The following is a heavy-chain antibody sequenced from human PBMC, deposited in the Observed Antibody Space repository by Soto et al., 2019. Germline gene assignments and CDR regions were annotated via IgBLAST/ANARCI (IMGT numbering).Heavy chain of an antibody. V-gene: IGHV3-64D*06. CDR3: VKDRYVDY. Sequence: PGGSLRLSCSVFGFTFSTYAMHWVRQAPGKGLQYVPSISSSGTSTYYADSVKGRFTISRDNSKNTLYLQMSSLRVEDTAVYYCVKDRYVDYWGQGNLVTVSS. CDR2: ISSSGTST. CDR1: GFTFSTYA. J-gene: IGHJ4*02.